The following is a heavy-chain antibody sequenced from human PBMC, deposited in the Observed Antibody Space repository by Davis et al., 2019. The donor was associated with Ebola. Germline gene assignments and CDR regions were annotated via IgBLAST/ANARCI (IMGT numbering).Heavy chain of an antibody. CDR1: GFTFSSYA. D-gene: IGHD1-14*01. V-gene: IGHV3-23*01. CDR2: ISGSGGST. Sequence: PGGSLRLSCAASGFTFSSYAMSWVRQAPGKGLEWVSVISGSGGSTYYADSVKGRFTISRDNSKNTLYLQMNSLRAEDTAVYYCAKGVRNAMTENWFDPWGQGTLVTVSS. CDR3: AKGVRNAMTENWFDP. J-gene: IGHJ5*02.